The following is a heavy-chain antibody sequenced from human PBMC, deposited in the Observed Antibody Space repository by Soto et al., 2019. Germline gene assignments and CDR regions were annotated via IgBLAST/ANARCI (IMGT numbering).Heavy chain of an antibody. V-gene: IGHV4-59*08. J-gene: IGHJ6*02. D-gene: IGHD5-12*01. CDR1: GGSISSYY. CDR3: ARHVDIDQRGMDV. Sequence: QVQLQESGPGLVKPSETLSLTCTVSGGSISSYYWSWIRQPPGKGLEWIGYIYYSGSTNYNPSLKSRVTISVDTSKNQFSLKLSSLTAADTAVYYCARHVDIDQRGMDVWGQGTTVTVSS. CDR2: IYYSGST.